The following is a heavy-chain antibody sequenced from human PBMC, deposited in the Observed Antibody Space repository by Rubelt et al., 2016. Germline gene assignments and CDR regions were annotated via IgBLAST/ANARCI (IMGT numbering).Heavy chain of an antibody. J-gene: IGHJ5*02. V-gene: IGHV4-39*07. D-gene: IGHD3-10*01. CDR3: ARSLWFAFDP. CDR1: GGSISSSSYY. CDR2: IYYSGGT. Sequence: QLQLQESGPGLVKPSETLSLTCTVSGGSISSSSYYWGWIRQPPGKGLEWIGSIYYSGGTYYNPAYKSRVTISGGTSKNHFSLKLGSVTAADTAVYDCARSLWFAFDPWGQGTLVTVSS.